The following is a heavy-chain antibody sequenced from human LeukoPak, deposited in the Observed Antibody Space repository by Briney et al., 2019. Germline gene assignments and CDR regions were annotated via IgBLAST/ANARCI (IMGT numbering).Heavy chain of an antibody. J-gene: IGHJ4*02. CDR2: IKQDGSEK. Sequence: GGSLRLSCAASGFTLSSYWMTWVRQAPGKGLEWVANIKQDGSEKYYVDSVKGRFTISRDNAKNSLYLQMNSLRAEDTAVFYCARGPRGYCSSTSCPFDYWGQGTLVTVSS. V-gene: IGHV3-7*01. D-gene: IGHD2-2*01. CDR3: ARGPRGYCSSTSCPFDY. CDR1: GFTLSSYW.